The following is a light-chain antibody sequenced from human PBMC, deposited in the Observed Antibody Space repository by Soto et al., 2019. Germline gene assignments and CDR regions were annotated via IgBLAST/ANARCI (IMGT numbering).Light chain of an antibody. J-gene: IGKJ1*01. CDR1: QSLNSFY. V-gene: IGKV3-20*01. Sequence: EIVLTQSPGTLSLSPGERATLSCRASQSLNSFYLAWYQQKPGQAPRLLIYGSSNRATGIPDRFSGSGSGTDFTLTISRLDPEDFAVYFCQQYDISPRTCGQGTKVAVK. CDR3: QQYDISPRT. CDR2: GSS.